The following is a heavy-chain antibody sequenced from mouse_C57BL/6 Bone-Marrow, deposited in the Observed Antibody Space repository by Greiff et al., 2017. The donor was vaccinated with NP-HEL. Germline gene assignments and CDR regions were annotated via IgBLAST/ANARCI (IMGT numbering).Heavy chain of an antibody. Sequence: VQLQQSGPELVKPGASVKISCKASGYTFTDYYMNWVKQSHGKSLEWIGDINPNNGGTSYNQKFKGKATLTVDKSSSTAYMELRSLTSEDSAVYYCATPLLEDFDYWGQGTTLTVSS. J-gene: IGHJ2*01. CDR2: INPNNGGT. CDR3: ATPLLEDFDY. CDR1: GYTFTDYY. D-gene: IGHD1-1*01. V-gene: IGHV1-26*01.